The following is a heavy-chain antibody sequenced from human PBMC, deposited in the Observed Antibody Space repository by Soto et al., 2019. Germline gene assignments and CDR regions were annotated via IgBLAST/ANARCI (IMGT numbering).Heavy chain of an antibody. Sequence: GGSLRLSCAASVFPFSSYGMHWVRQAPGKGLEWVAVISYDGSNKYYADSVKGRFTISRDNSKNTLYLQMNSLRAEDTAVYYCAREQGRDGYNYRDYWGQGTLVTVSS. J-gene: IGHJ4*02. CDR2: ISYDGSNK. CDR1: VFPFSSYG. CDR3: AREQGRDGYNYRDY. V-gene: IGHV3-30*03. D-gene: IGHD5-12*01.